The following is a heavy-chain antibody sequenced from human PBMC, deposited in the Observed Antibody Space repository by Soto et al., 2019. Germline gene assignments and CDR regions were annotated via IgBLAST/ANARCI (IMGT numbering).Heavy chain of an antibody. V-gene: IGHV1-18*01. Sequence: ASVKVSCKASGGTLNTFTSYGISWVRQAPGQGLEWMGWISAYNGNTKYAQKLQGRVTMTTDTSTSTAYMELRSLRSDDTAVYYCAREPNYFDYWGQGTLVTVPS. CDR3: AREPNYFDY. CDR1: GGTLNTFTSYG. J-gene: IGHJ4*02. CDR2: ISAYNGNT.